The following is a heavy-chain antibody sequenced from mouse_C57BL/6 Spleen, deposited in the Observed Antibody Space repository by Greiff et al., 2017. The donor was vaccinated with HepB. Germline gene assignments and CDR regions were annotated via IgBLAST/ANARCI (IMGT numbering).Heavy chain of an antibody. V-gene: IGHV1-50*01. Sequence: QVQLQQPGAELVKPGASVKLSCKASGYTFTSYWMQWVKQRPGQGLEWIGEIDPADSDTNYNQKFKGKATLTVDTSSSTAYMQLSSLTSEDSAVYYYARLLPHYYGSSYGYFDVWGTGTTVTVSS. CDR2: IDPADSDT. D-gene: IGHD1-1*01. J-gene: IGHJ1*03. CDR3: ARLLPHYYGSSYGYFDV. CDR1: GYTFTSYW.